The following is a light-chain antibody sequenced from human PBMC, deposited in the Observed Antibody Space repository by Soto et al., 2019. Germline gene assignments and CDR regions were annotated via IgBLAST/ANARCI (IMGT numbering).Light chain of an antibody. V-gene: IGKV3-11*01. Sequence: EIVLTQSPATLSLSPGERATLSCRASQSLGYYLAWFQQKHGQAPRLLIYDTSNRASGIPDRFSGSGSGTDFTPTISSLDPEDFAVYYCQQRRDWPLTFGGGTKVEIK. CDR3: QQRRDWPLT. CDR2: DTS. CDR1: QSLGYY. J-gene: IGKJ4*01.